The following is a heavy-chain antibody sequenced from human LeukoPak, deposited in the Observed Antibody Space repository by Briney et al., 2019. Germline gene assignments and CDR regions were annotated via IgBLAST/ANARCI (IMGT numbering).Heavy chain of an antibody. D-gene: IGHD3-10*01. CDR3: ARGSGQWGFDS. J-gene: IGHJ4*02. V-gene: IGHV4-4*07. CDR1: GGSISSYY. CDR2: INTSGST. Sequence: PSETLSLTCTVSGGSISSYYWTWIRQPAGKGLEWIGRINTSGSTNYNPSLRSRATISVDSSKNQFSLKLNSVTAADTAVYYCARGSGQWGFDSWGQGTLVTVSS.